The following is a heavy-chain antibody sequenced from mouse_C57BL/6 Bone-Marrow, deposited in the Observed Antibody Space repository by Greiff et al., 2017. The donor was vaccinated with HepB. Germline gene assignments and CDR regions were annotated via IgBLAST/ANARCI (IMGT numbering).Heavy chain of an antibody. V-gene: IGHV1-54*01. J-gene: IGHJ3*01. Sequence: QVHVKQSGAELVRPGTSVKVSCKASGYAFTNYLIEWVKQRPGQGLEWIGVINPGSGGTNYNEKSKGKATLTADKSSSTAYMQLSSLTSEDSAVYFCATTMVTTHFAYWGQGTLVTVSA. D-gene: IGHD2-2*01. CDR3: ATTMVTTHFAY. CDR1: GYAFTNYL. CDR2: INPGSGGT.